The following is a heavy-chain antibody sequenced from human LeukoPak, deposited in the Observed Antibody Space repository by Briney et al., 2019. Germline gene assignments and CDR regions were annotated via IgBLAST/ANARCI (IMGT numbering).Heavy chain of an antibody. D-gene: IGHD3-10*01. Sequence: SETLSLTCTVSGGSISSYYWSWIRQPPGKGLEWIGHIYSTGSTNYNPSLKSRVTISLDTSKNQFSLKLSSVTAADTAVYYCARGGSEYYYGSGSYYNEYFDYWGQGTLVTVSS. J-gene: IGHJ4*02. CDR3: ARGGSEYYYGSGSYYNEYFDY. CDR1: GGSISSYY. CDR2: IYSTGST. V-gene: IGHV4-59*12.